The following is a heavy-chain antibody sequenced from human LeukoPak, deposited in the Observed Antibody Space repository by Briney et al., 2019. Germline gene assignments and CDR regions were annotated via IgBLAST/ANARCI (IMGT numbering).Heavy chain of an antibody. CDR2: IYPGDSDT. J-gene: IGHJ4*02. CDR1: GYSFTSYW. CDR3: ARGSLRFLEWLPYFDY. D-gene: IGHD3-3*01. V-gene: IGHV5-51*01. Sequence: GESLKISCKGSGYSFTSYWIGWVRQMPGKGLEWMGIIYPGDSDTGYSPSFQGQVTISADKSISTAYLQWSSLKASDTAMYYCARGSLRFLEWLPYFDYWGQGTLVTVSS.